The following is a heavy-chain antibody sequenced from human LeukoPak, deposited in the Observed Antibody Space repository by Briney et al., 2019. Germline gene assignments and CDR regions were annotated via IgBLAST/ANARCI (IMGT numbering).Heavy chain of an antibody. J-gene: IGHJ3*02. CDR2: IYPGDSDT. CDR1: GYSFTSYW. D-gene: IGHD6-13*01. CDR3: ARRRPAAAPGAFDI. Sequence: GESLKISCKGSGYSFTSYWIGWVRQMPGKGPEWMGIIYPGDSDTRYSPSFQGQVTISADKSISTAYLQWSSLKASDAAMYYCARRRPAAAPGAFDIWGQGTMVTVSS. V-gene: IGHV5-51*01.